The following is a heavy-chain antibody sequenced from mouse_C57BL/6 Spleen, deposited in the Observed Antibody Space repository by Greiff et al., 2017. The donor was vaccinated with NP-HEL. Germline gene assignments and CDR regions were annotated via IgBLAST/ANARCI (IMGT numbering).Heavy chain of an antibody. Sequence: VQLQQSGPELVKPGASVKISCKASGYAFSSSWMNWVKQRPGRGLEWIGRIYLGDGDTNYNGKFKGKATLTADKSSSTAYMQLSSLTSEDSAVYFCARRGYYYAMDYWGQGTSVTVSS. CDR1: GYAFSSSW. J-gene: IGHJ4*01. D-gene: IGHD2-2*01. CDR3: ARRGYYYAMDY. CDR2: IYLGDGDT. V-gene: IGHV1-82*01.